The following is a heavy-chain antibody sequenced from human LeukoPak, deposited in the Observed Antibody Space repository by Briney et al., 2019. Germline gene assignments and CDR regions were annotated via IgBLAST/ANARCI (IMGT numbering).Heavy chain of an antibody. Sequence: GGSLTLSCAASGFTFSTYSMNWVRQAPGKGREWVSYIGSSSTSIYYADPVKGRFTISRDNAKNSLYLQMNSLSAEDTAVYYCARDRHYYETTGYYLTFFDTWGQGTLVTVSS. J-gene: IGHJ4*02. CDR2: IGSSSTSI. CDR3: ARDRHYYETTGYYLTFFDT. V-gene: IGHV3-48*01. D-gene: IGHD3-22*01. CDR1: GFTFSTYS.